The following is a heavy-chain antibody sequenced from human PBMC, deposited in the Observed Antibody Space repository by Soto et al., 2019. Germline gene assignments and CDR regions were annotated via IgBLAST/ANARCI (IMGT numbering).Heavy chain of an antibody. CDR2: IDPNVSVT. CDR3: ARRSYPWGMDV. V-gene: IGHV1-2*02. CDR1: GHSFPGHS. Sequence: ASVKVSCKTSGHSFPGHSIHWLRQAPGHGLEWMGCIDPNVSVTQYAQKLQGRVTMTTETSISTAYMELRSLRSDDTAVYYCARRSYPWGMDVWGQGTTVTVSS. D-gene: IGHD2-2*01. J-gene: IGHJ6*01.